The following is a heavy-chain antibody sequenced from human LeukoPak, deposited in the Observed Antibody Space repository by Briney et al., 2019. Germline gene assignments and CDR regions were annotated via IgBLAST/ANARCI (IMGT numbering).Heavy chain of an antibody. D-gene: IGHD1-26*01. J-gene: IGHJ4*02. CDR1: GLTFSSYG. CDR3: AKVEWELLRGGSFDY. Sequence: HAGGSLRLSCAASGLTFSSYGMHWVRQAPGKGLEWVAFIRYDGSNKYYADSVKGRFTISRDNSKNTLYLQMNSLRAEDTAVYYCAKVEWELLRGGSFDYWGQGTLVTVSS. V-gene: IGHV3-30*02. CDR2: IRYDGSNK.